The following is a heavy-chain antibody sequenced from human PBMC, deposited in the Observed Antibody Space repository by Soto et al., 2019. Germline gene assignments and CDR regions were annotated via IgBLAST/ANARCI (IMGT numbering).Heavy chain of an antibody. CDR3: ARDTVLTGMFDF. V-gene: IGHV4-59*01. Sequence: SATLSLTFTVSGGYIGSYHWSWFRQPPGKGLEWIASVYYTGTTNYNPSLGSRVTISIDAPGNRFSMEITSVTAADTAIYYCARDTVLTGMFDFWGQGTLVTVSS. CDR2: VYYTGTT. J-gene: IGHJ4*02. D-gene: IGHD4-17*01. CDR1: GGYIGSYH.